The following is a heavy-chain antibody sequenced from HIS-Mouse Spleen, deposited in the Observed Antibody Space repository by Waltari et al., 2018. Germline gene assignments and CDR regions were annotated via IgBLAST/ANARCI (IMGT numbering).Heavy chain of an antibody. CDR2: IDWDDDK. CDR1: GFSLTTSGMC. CDR3: ARIAEGYTSGWYAFDY. V-gene: IGHV2-70*15. J-gene: IGHJ4*02. D-gene: IGHD6-19*01. Sequence: QVTLRESGPALVTPTQTLTLTCPFSGFSLTTSGMCVSLIRQPPGKALEWLARIDWDDDKYYSTSLKTRLTISRDTSKNQVVLTMTNMDPLDTATYYCARIAEGYTSGWYAFDYWGQGTLVTVSS.